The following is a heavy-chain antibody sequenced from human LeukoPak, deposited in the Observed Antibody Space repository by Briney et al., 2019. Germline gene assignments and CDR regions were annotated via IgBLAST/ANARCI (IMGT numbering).Heavy chain of an antibody. J-gene: IGHJ5*02. CDR3: ARDRGSTSYVTWFDP. CDR2: IYTSGST. D-gene: IGHD2-2*01. Sequence: SETLSLTCTVSGGSISSYYWSWIRQPAGKGLEWIGRIYTSGSTNYNPSLKSRVTMSVDTSKNQFPLKLSSVTAADTAVYYCARDRGSTSYVTWFDPWGQGTLVTVSS. CDR1: GGSISSYY. V-gene: IGHV4-4*07.